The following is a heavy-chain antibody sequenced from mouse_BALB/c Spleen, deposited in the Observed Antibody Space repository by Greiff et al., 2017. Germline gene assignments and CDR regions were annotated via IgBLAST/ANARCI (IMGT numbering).Heavy chain of an antibody. D-gene: IGHD2-3*01. CDR2: ISSGGSYT. J-gene: IGHJ3*01. V-gene: IGHV5-6-4*01. CDR3: TREDGYSWFAY. CDR1: GFTFSSYT. Sequence: EVHLVESGGGLVKPGGSLKLSCAASGFTFSSYTMSWVRQTPEKRLEWVATISSGGSYTYYPDSVKGRFTISRDNAKNTMYLQMSSLKYEDTAMYYSTREDGYSWFAYWGQGTLVTVSA.